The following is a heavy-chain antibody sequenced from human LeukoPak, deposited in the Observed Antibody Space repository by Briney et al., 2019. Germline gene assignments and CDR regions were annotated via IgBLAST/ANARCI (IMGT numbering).Heavy chain of an antibody. CDR2: ISSSGSTI. J-gene: IGHJ4*02. D-gene: IGHD3-10*01. V-gene: IGHV3-48*03. Sequence: GGSLRLSCAASGFTFSSYEMNWVRQAPGKGLEWVSYISSSGSTIYYADSVKGRFTISRDNAKNSLYLQMNSLRAEDTAVYYCARVDDGVRGVITTPDYWGQGTLVTVSS. CDR3: ARVDDGVRGVITTPDY. CDR1: GFTFSSYE.